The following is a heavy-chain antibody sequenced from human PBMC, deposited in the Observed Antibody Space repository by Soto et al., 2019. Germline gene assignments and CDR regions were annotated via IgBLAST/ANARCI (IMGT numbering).Heavy chain of an antibody. CDR3: ARDHSAYNGMDV. CDR2: IYSGGST. Sequence: EVQLVESGGGLVQPGGSLRLSCAASGFTVSSNYMSWVRQAPGKGLEWVSVIYSGGSTYYADSVKGRFTISRDNSKNTLYLQMNSLRAEDTAVYYCARDHSAYNGMDVWGQGTTVTVSS. V-gene: IGHV3-66*01. CDR1: GFTVSSNY. J-gene: IGHJ6*02.